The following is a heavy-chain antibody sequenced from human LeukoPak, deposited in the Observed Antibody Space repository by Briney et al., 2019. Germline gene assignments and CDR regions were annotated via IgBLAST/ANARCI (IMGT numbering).Heavy chain of an antibody. D-gene: IGHD5-24*01. CDR3: ARGRDGYNYRY. J-gene: IGHJ4*02. CDR2: ISDSRST. CDR1: GGSLSTHH. Sequence: PSETLSLTCVVSGGSLSTHHWSWIRQSPGRGLEWIGYISDSRSTNYNPSLKSRVTISVDTSKNQFSLMLSSVTAADTAVYYCARGRDGYNYRYWGQGTLVTVSS. V-gene: IGHV4-59*11.